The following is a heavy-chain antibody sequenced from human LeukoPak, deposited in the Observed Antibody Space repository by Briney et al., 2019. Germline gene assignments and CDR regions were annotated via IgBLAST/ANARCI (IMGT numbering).Heavy chain of an antibody. CDR1: GFTFSSYG. J-gene: IGHJ6*02. V-gene: IGHV3-33*01. CDR3: ARDAVDTVNAV. CDR2: IWYDGSNK. D-gene: IGHD5-18*01. Sequence: GRSLRLSCAASGFTFSSYGMHWVRQAPGKGLEWVAVIWYDGSNKYYADSVKGRFTISRDNSKNTLYLQMNSLRAEDTAVYYCARDAVDTVNAVWGQGTTVTVSS.